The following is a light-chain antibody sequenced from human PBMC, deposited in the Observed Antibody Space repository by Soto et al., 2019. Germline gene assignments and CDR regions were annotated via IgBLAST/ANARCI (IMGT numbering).Light chain of an antibody. V-gene: IGKV3-20*01. J-gene: IGKJ1*01. Sequence: EIVMTQSPATLSVSPGERATLSCRASQSVGSSLSWYQQKPGQAPRLLFYGASNRATAIPDRFSGSGFGTDFTLTITRLEPEDFAVYYCQQYGDSPQTFGPGTKVDI. CDR1: QSVGSS. CDR3: QQYGDSPQT. CDR2: GAS.